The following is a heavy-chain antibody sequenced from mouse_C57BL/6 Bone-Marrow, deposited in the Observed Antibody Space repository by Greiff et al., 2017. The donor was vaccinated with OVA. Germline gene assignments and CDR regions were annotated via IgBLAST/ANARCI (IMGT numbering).Heavy chain of an antibody. CDR1: GYTFTSYW. CDR2: IDPSDSYT. D-gene: IGHD3-2*02. Sequence: QVQLQQPGAELVMPGASVKLSCKASGYTFTSYWMHWVKQRPGQGLEWIGEIDPSDSYTNYNQQFKGKSTLTVDKSSSTAYMQLSSLTSEDSAVYDCAREEGDSSGYWFAYWGQGTLVTVSA. CDR3: AREEGDSSGYWFAY. J-gene: IGHJ3*01. V-gene: IGHV1-69*01.